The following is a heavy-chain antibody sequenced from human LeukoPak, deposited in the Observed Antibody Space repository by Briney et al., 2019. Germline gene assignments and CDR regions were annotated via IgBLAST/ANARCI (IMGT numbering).Heavy chain of an antibody. J-gene: IGHJ4*02. D-gene: IGHD6-13*01. CDR3: ATDSRGSAYSSSWYLNY. V-gene: IGHV1-24*01. CDR2: FDPEDGET. CDR1: GYTPTELS. Sequence: GASVKVSCKVSGYTPTELSMHWVRQAPGKGLEWMGGFDPEDGETIYAQKFQGRVTMTEDTSTDTAYMELSSLRSEDTAAYYCATDSRGSAYSSSWYLNYWGQGTLVTVSS.